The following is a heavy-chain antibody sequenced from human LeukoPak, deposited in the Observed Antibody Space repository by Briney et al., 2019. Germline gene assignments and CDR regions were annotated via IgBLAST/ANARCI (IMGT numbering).Heavy chain of an antibody. V-gene: IGHV3-23*01. CDR1: GFTFSSYG. Sequence: GGSLRLSCAASGFTFSSYGMSWVRQAPGKGLEWVSAISGSGGSTYYADSVKGRFTISRDNPKNTLYLQMNSLRAEDTAVYYCAKEPSYSPISYFDYWGQGTLVTVSS. CDR2: ISGSGGST. CDR3: AKEPSYSPISYFDY. J-gene: IGHJ4*02. D-gene: IGHD3-10*01.